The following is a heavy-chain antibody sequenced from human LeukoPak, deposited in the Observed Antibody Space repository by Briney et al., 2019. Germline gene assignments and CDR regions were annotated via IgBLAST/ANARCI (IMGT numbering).Heavy chain of an antibody. J-gene: IGHJ4*02. D-gene: IGHD6-19*01. CDR1: GFTFSSYS. Sequence: GGSLRLSCAASGFTFSSYSMNWVRQAPGKGLEWVSSISSSSYIYYADSVKGRFTISRDNAKNSLYLQMNSLRAEDTAVYYCATINSGWLFDYWGQGTLVTVSS. CDR3: ATINSGWLFDY. V-gene: IGHV3-21*01. CDR2: ISSSSYI.